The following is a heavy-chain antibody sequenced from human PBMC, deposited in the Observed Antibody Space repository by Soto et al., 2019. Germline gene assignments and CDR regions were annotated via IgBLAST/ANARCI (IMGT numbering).Heavy chain of an antibody. D-gene: IGHD4-17*01. Sequence: SETLSLTCTVSGGSISSGGYYWSWIRQHPGKGLEWIGYIYYSGSTYYNPSLKSRVTKSVDTSKNQFSLKLSSVTAADTAVYYCARSVSRSPSFDYWGPGTLVTVSS. CDR2: IYYSGST. J-gene: IGHJ4*02. V-gene: IGHV4-31*03. CDR1: GGSISSGGYY. CDR3: ARSVSRSPSFDY.